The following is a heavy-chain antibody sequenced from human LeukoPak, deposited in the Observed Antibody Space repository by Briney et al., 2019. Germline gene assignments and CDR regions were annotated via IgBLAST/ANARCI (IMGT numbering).Heavy chain of an antibody. CDR2: IYTSGST. V-gene: IGHV4-4*09. J-gene: IGHJ4*02. D-gene: IGHD3-22*01. Sequence: PSETLSLTCTVSGGSFSSYYWSWIRQPPGKGLEWIGYIYTSGSTNYNPSLKSRVTISVDTSKNQFSLKLSSVTAADTAVYYCARRPDSSGYSPFDYWGQGTLVTVSS. CDR1: GGSFSSYY. CDR3: ARRPDSSGYSPFDY.